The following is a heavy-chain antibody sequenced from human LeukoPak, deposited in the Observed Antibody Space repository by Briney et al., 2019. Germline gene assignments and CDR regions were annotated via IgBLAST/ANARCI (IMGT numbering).Heavy chain of an antibody. CDR1: GGTFSSYA. CDR2: IIPIFGTA. Sequence: WASVKVSCKASGGTFSSYAISWVRQAPGQGLEWMGGIIPIFGTANYAQKFQGRVTITADESTSTAYMELSSLRSEDTAVYYCARGGSSGYIDYWGQGTLVTVSS. V-gene: IGHV1-69*13. CDR3: ARGGSSGYIDY. D-gene: IGHD3-22*01. J-gene: IGHJ4*02.